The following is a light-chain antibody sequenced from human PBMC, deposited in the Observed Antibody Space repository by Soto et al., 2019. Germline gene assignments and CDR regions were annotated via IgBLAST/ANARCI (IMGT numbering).Light chain of an antibody. CDR1: SSDVGTYNL. Sequence: QSAMTQPASVSGSPGQSITISCTGTSSDVGTYNLVSWYQQQPGKAPKLMIYEGSKRPSGVSNRFSGSKSGNTASLTISGLQAEDDADYYCCSSAGVTTYVFGTATKATVL. CDR3: CSSAGVTTYV. J-gene: IGLJ1*01. CDR2: EGS. V-gene: IGLV2-23*01.